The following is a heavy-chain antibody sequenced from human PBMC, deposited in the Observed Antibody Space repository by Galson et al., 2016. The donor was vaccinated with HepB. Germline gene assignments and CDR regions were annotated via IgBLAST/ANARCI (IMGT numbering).Heavy chain of an antibody. Sequence: SLRLSCAASGFTFRSYGMHWVRQAPGRGLYWVAFIWYDGSKTYYADSVRGRFTISRDNSKNTVFLRMNSMRAEDTAVYYCAGLRTGTIYWGQGALVTVSS. J-gene: IGHJ4*02. CDR2: IWYDGSKT. D-gene: IGHD3/OR15-3a*01. CDR3: AGLRTGTIY. V-gene: IGHV3-33*01. CDR1: GFTFRSYG.